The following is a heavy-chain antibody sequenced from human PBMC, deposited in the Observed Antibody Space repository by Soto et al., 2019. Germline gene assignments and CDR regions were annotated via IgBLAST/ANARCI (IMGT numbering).Heavy chain of an antibody. D-gene: IGHD6-19*01. CDR1: GFSLKNYA. V-gene: IGHV3-23*01. Sequence: QSGGSLRLSCAASGFSLKNYAMTWVRQAPGKGLEWVSGITGSGDKTYYADSVKGRFIISRDNAKNTLYLQMNSLRDEDTAVYYCAREIIAVAGRYDGAFDIWGQGTMVTVSS. CDR2: ITGSGDKT. J-gene: IGHJ3*02. CDR3: AREIIAVAGRYDGAFDI.